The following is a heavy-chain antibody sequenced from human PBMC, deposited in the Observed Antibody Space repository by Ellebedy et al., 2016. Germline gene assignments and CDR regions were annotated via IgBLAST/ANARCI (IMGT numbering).Heavy chain of an antibody. CDR3: ARGNAVPGPEPLDY. J-gene: IGHJ4*02. V-gene: IGHV3-66*01. Sequence: GGSLRLSCAASGFTVSNTYMGWVRQAPGKGLEWVSVIYAGGSTFYADSVKGRFTISRDNSKNTLYLQINSLRAEDTAVYYCARGNAVPGPEPLDYWGQGTLITVSS. D-gene: IGHD6-19*01. CDR2: IYAGGST. CDR1: GFTVSNTY.